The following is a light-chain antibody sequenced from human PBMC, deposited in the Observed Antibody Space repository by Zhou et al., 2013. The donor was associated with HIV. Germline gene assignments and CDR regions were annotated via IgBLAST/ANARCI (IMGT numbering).Light chain of an antibody. CDR1: QSLRNQYGYDY. CDR2: LGS. Sequence: DIILTQSPLSLPVTPGEPATISCRASQSLRNQYGYDYVDWLVQKPGQSLQLLIYLGSNRASGVPDRFSGSGSGTDFTLHISRVEAEDFGVYYCMQPLQTPWTFGHGTKLEMK. CDR3: MQPLQTPWT. J-gene: IGKJ1*01. V-gene: IGKV2-28*01.